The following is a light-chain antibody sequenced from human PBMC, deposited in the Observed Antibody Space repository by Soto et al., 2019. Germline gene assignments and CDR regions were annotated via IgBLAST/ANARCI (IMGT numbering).Light chain of an antibody. J-gene: IGKJ5*01. CDR1: QSVSSN. Sequence: EIVLTQSPVTLSLSPGEIATLSFSASQSVSSNLAWYQQKPGQAPRLLIYDASNRATGIPARFSGSGSGTDFTLTISSLEPEDFAVYYCQQRSNWPPAITFGQGTRLEIK. CDR3: QQRSNWPPAIT. CDR2: DAS. V-gene: IGKV3-11*01.